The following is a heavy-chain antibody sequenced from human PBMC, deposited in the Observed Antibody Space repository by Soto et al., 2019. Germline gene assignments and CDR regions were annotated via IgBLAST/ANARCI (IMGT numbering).Heavy chain of an antibody. V-gene: IGHV3-23*01. J-gene: IGHJ4*02. Sequence: GGSLRLSCAASGFTFSTYAMTWVRQAPGKGLEWVSTISDSGDSTYYADSVKGRFTISRDNSKNTLYLQMNTLRTEDTAVYYCASLGHYCFDYWGQETLVIVS. CDR3: ASLGHYCFDY. CDR1: GFTFSTYA. D-gene: IGHD3-3*02. CDR2: ISDSGDST.